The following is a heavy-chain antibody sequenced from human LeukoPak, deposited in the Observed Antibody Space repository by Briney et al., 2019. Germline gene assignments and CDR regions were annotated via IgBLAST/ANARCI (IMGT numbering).Heavy chain of an antibody. D-gene: IGHD6-6*01. J-gene: IGHJ5*02. CDR1: GYTFTSYD. CDR2: MNPNSGNT. V-gene: IGHV1-8*01. Sequence: ASVKVSCKASGYTFTSYDINWVRQATGQGLEWMGWMNPNSGNTGYAQKFQGRVTMTRNTSISTAYMELSSLRSEDMAVYYCARARYSSSSPGDWFDPWGQGTLVTVSP. CDR3: ARARYSSSSPGDWFDP.